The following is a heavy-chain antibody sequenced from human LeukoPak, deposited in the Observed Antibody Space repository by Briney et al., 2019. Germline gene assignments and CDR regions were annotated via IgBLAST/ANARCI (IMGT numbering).Heavy chain of an antibody. V-gene: IGHV3-30*03. J-gene: IGHJ2*01. Sequence: GGSLRLSCAASGFTFSSYGMHWVRQAPGKGLEWVAVISYDGSNKYYADSVKGRFTISRDNSKNTLYLQMNSLRAEDTAVYYCARDSQGYFDLWGRGTLVTVSS. CDR2: ISYDGSNK. CDR3: ARDSQGYFDL. CDR1: GFTFSSYG.